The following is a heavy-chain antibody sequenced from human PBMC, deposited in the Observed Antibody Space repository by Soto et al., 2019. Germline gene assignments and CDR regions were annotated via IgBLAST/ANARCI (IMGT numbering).Heavy chain of an antibody. CDR1: GFTFTDYT. CDR2: ITWDGSRT. V-gene: IGHV3-43*01. D-gene: IGHD2-15*01. Sequence: EVQLVESGGVVIHPGGSLRLSCAVSGFTFTDYTMYWVRQAPGKGLEWVSLITWDGSRTSYAASVMGRFTVSIDNSKNSLFLQMSGLRSEDSAMYYCAKRIFPSASGGAALIDYWGQGTLVTVSS. CDR3: AKRIFPSASGGAALIDY. J-gene: IGHJ4*02.